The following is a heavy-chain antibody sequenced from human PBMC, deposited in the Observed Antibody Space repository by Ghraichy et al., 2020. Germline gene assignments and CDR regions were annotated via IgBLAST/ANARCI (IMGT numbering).Heavy chain of an antibody. V-gene: IGHV1-8*01. Sequence: ASVKVSCKASGYTFTSYDINWVRQATGQGLEWMGWMNPNSGNTGYAQKFQGRVTMTRNTSISTAYMELSSLRSEDTAVYYCAREPYYDDSSGSPYYYYVMDVWGQGATVTVSS. J-gene: IGHJ6*02. CDR1: GYTFTSYD. CDR2: MNPNSGNT. D-gene: IGHD3-22*01. CDR3: AREPYYDDSSGSPYYYYVMDV.